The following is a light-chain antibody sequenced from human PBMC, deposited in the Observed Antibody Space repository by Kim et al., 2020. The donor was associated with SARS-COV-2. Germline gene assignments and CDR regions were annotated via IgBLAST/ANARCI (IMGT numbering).Light chain of an antibody. CDR3: SSYAGTSRYV. CDR2: DVS. J-gene: IGLJ1*01. V-gene: IGLV2-8*01. CDR1: MSDVGGYNY. Sequence: GQSVTISCTGTMSDVGGYNYFSWYKQHPGKAPKIMIYDVSKRPSGVPDRFSGSKSGNTASLTVSGLQAEDEADYYCSSYAGTSRYVFGTGTKVTVL.